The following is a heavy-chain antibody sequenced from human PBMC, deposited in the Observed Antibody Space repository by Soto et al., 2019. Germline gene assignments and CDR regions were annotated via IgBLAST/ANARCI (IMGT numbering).Heavy chain of an antibody. V-gene: IGHV5-10-1*01. Sequence: PGEALKISCKGSGYSLTSYWISWVRQMPGKGLEGMGRIDPSDSYTNYSPSFQGHVTISADKSISTAYLQWSSLKASDTAMYYCARGPKVGDYYYYYGMDVWGQGTTVTVSS. CDR1: GYSLTSYW. CDR2: IDPSDSYT. CDR3: ARGPKVGDYYYYYGMDV. J-gene: IGHJ6*02.